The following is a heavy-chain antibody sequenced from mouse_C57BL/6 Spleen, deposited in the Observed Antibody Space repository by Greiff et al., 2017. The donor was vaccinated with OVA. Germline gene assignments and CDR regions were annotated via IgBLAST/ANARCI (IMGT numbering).Heavy chain of an antibody. V-gene: IGHV1-64*01. CDR1: GYTFTSYW. J-gene: IGHJ1*03. Sequence: QVQLQQPGAELVKPGASVKLSCKASGYTFTSYWMPWVKQRPGQGLEWIGMIHPNSGSTNYNEKFKSKATLTVDKSSSTAYMQLSSLTSEDSAVYYCARGRYGSSYWYFDVWGTGTTVTVSS. CDR2: IHPNSGST. CDR3: ARGRYGSSYWYFDV. D-gene: IGHD1-1*01.